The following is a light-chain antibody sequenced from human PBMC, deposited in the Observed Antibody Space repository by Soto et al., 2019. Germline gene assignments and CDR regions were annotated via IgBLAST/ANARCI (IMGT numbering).Light chain of an antibody. CDR1: QTISSW. Sequence: DIPMAQSPSTLPASVVDRVTISCRASQTISSWLAWYQQKPGKAPDLLIYAASRLAGGVPSRFSGSESGTEFTLTSGSLKPDDFATYFCKQYYNYSKFGQGTQVDIK. CDR2: AAS. J-gene: IGKJ1*01. CDR3: KQYYNYSK. V-gene: IGKV1-5*01.